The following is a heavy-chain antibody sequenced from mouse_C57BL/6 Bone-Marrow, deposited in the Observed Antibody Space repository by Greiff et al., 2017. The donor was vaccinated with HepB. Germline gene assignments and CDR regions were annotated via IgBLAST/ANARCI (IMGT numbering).Heavy chain of an antibody. J-gene: IGHJ4*01. D-gene: IGHD1-1*01. CDR2: ISSGGSYT. Sequence: DVKLVESGGDLVKPGGSLKLSCAASGFTFSSYGMSWVRQTPDKRLEWVATISSGGSYTYYPDSVKGRFTISRDNAKNTLYLQMSSLNSEDTAMYYCASRSYYYGSSLYAMDYWGQGTSVTVSS. CDR3: ASRSYYYGSSLYAMDY. V-gene: IGHV5-6*02. CDR1: GFTFSSYG.